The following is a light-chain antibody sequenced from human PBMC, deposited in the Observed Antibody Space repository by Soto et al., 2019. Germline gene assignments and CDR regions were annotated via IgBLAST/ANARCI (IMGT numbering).Light chain of an antibody. CDR2: YDD. Sequence: QSVLTQPPSVSEAPRQRVTISCSGSSSNIGNNAVNWYQQLPGKAPKLLIYYDDLLPSGVSDRFSGSKSGTSASLAISGLQSGDEADYYCAAWDDSLNGVVFGGGTNLTVL. CDR1: SSNIGNNA. J-gene: IGLJ2*01. CDR3: AAWDDSLNGVV. V-gene: IGLV1-36*01.